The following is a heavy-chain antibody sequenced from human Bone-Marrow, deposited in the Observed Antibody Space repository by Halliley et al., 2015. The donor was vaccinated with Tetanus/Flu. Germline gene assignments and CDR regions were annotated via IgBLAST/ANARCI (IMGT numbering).Heavy chain of an antibody. Sequence: FMYSADSLKGRFTISRDNGKNSLFLQMNSLRAEDTAVYYCTTSKGEYCSSTACLVGYYGMDVWGQGTTVTVSS. D-gene: IGHD2-2*01. CDR3: TTSKGEYCSSTACLVGYYGMDV. J-gene: IGHJ6*02. CDR2: FM. V-gene: IGHV3-21*06.